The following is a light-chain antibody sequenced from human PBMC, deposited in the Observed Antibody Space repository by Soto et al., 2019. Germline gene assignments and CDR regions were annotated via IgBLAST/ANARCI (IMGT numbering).Light chain of an antibody. CDR2: DAS. CDR1: QSSSYW. J-gene: IGKJ1*01. V-gene: IGKV1-5*01. Sequence: DIQMTQAPSTLSASVGDRVTITCRASQSSSYWLAWYQQKPGKAPNLLIYDASNLESGVPSRFSGSGFGTEFTLTISSLQPDDFATDYCQQTYTAPRTFGQGTKVDI. CDR3: QQTYTAPRT.